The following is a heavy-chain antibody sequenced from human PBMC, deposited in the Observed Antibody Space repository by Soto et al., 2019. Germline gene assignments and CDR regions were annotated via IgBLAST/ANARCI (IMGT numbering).Heavy chain of an antibody. CDR1: GYTFTGYY. CDR3: ARGRGGAAAGTGIDY. J-gene: IGHJ4*02. D-gene: IGHD6-13*01. V-gene: IGHV1-2*04. Sequence: QVQLVQSGAEVKKPGASVKVSCKASGYTFTGYYMHWVRQAPGQGLEWMGWINPNSGGTNYAQKFQGWVTMTRDTSISTAYMELSRLRSDDTGVYYCARGRGGAAAGTGIDYWGQGTLVTVSS. CDR2: INPNSGGT.